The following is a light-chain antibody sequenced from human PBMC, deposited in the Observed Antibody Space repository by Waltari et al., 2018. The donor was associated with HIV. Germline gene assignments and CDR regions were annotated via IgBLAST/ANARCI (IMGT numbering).Light chain of an antibody. Sequence: DIAMIQSPDSLAVRPGEPAPISCRSSQSLLHQNGQNYLEWYIQRAGQATELLFYLGSRRASGVPGRIAGIGSGTDFILKISRVEPEDVGVYYCMHGQQTPVFGQGTKVEVK. CDR1: QSLLHQNGQNY. V-gene: IGKV2-28*01. CDR3: MHGQQTPV. J-gene: IGKJ1*01. CDR2: LGS.